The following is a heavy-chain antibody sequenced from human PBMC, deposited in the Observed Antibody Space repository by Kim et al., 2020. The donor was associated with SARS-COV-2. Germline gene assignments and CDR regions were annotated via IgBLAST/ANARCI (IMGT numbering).Heavy chain of an antibody. Sequence: GGSLRLSCAASGFTFSSYAMSWVRQAPGKGLEWVSAISGSGGSTYYADSVKGRFTISRDNSKNTLYLQMNSLRAEDTAVYYCAKVPRGSGSYNPVGYFDYWGQGTLVTVSS. CDR2: ISGSGGST. J-gene: IGHJ4*02. CDR3: AKVPRGSGSYNPVGYFDY. CDR1: GFTFSSYA. V-gene: IGHV3-23*01. D-gene: IGHD1-26*01.